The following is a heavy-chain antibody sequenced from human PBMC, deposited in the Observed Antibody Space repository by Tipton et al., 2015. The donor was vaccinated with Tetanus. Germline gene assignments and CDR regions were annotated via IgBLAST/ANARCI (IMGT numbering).Heavy chain of an antibody. CDR3: AKVDYHGSDYRSIDY. CDR2: ISSSSRYI. CDR1: GGSMRSYY. Sequence: LSLTCTVSGGSMRSYYWSWIRQPPGEGLEWVSSISSSSRYIYYADSVKGRFTISRDNAKNSLYLQMISLRAEDTAVYYCAKVDYHGSDYRSIDYWGPGTLVTVSS. D-gene: IGHD3-10*01. V-gene: IGHV3-21*01. J-gene: IGHJ4*02.